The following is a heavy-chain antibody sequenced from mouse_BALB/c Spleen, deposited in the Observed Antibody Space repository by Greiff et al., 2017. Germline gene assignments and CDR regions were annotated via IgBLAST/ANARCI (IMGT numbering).Heavy chain of an antibody. CDR3: ARDYDVWFAY. CDR1: GFNIKDTY. CDR2: IDPANGNT. V-gene: IGHV14-3*02. J-gene: IGHJ3*01. Sequence: EVKLVESGAELVKPGASVKLSCTASGFNIKDTYMHWVKQRPEQGLEWIGRIDPANGNTKYDPKFQGKATITADTSSNTAYLQLSSLTSEDTAVYYCARDYDVWFAYWGQGTLVTVSA. D-gene: IGHD2-4*01.